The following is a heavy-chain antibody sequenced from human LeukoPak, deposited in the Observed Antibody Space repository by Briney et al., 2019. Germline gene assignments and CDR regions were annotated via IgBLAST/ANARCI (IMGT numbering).Heavy chain of an antibody. CDR2: INSDGSST. CDR1: GFTFSSYW. D-gene: IGHD3-3*01. CDR3: AGDSRALNYEFWSGRAYYFDY. Sequence: GGSLRLSCAASGFTFSSYWMHWVRQAPGKGLVWVSRINSDGSSTSYADSVRGRFTISRDNAKNTLYLQMNSLRAEDTAVYYCAGDSRALNYEFWSGRAYYFDYWGQGTLVTVSS. J-gene: IGHJ4*02. V-gene: IGHV3-74*01.